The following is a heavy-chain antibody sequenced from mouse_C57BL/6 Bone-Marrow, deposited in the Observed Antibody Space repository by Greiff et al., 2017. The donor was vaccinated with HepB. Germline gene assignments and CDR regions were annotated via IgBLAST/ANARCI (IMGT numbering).Heavy chain of an antibody. J-gene: IGHJ3*01. CDR3: ARGNYGSSYSWFAY. CDR1: GYTFTSYW. V-gene: IGHV1-55*01. Sequence: QVQLKESGAELVKPGASVKMSCKASGYTFTSYWITWVKQRPGQGLEWIGDIYPGSGSTNYNEKFKSKATLTVDTSSSTAYMQLSSLTSEDSAVYYCARGNYGSSYSWFAYWGQGTRVTVSA. CDR2: IYPGSGST. D-gene: IGHD1-1*01.